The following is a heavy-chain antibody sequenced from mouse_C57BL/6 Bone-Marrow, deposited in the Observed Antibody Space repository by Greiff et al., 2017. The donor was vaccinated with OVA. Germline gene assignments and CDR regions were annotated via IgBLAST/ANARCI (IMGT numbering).Heavy chain of an antibody. J-gene: IGHJ4*01. D-gene: IGHD2-1*01. V-gene: IGHV1-18*01. CDR1: GYTFTDYN. Sequence: DVQLQESGPELVKPGASVKIPCKASGYTFTDYNMDWVKQSHGKSLEWIGDINPNNGGTIYNQKFKGKATLTVDKSSSTAYMELRSLTSEDTAVYYCARWGYGNYYAMDYWGQGTSVTVSS. CDR2: INPNNGGT. CDR3: ARWGYGNYYAMDY.